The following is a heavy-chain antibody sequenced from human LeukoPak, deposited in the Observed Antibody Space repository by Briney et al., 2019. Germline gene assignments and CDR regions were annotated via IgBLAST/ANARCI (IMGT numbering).Heavy chain of an antibody. Sequence: ASVKVSCKASEYSFTGYYLHWVRQAPGQGLEWMGWINPSSGGTDFAQKFQGRVTMTRDTSITTAYMELSSLRSDDTAIYYCARDIWAGGATIEYWGQGTLVTVSS. CDR1: EYSFTGYY. CDR2: INPSSGGT. D-gene: IGHD1-26*01. V-gene: IGHV1-2*02. CDR3: ARDIWAGGATIEY. J-gene: IGHJ4*02.